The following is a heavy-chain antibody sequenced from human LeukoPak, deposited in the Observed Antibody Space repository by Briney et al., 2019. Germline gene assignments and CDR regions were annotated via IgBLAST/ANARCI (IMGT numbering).Heavy chain of an antibody. V-gene: IGHV3-43*02. CDR2: ISGDGGST. Sequence: GGSLRLSCAASGFIFDDYAMHWVRQAPGKGLEWVSLISGDGGSTYYADPVKSRFTISRDNSKNSLYLQMNSLSTEDTALYYCAKGGSGWSYYFDSWGQGTLVTVSS. CDR3: AKGGSGWSYYFDS. D-gene: IGHD6-19*01. J-gene: IGHJ4*02. CDR1: GFIFDDYA.